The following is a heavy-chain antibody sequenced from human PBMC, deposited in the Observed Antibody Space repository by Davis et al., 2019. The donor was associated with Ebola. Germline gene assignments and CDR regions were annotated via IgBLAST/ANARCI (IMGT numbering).Heavy chain of an antibody. D-gene: IGHD2-2*01. J-gene: IGHJ4*02. CDR2: IYYSGNT. V-gene: IGHV4-31*03. CDR1: GGSISSSGYY. Sequence: SETLSLTCPVSGGSISSSGYYWTWIRPHPGKGLEWLGYIYYSGNTYYNPSLKSRVNISVDRSKNQFSMKLSSVTAADTAVYYCARGGIIIPAADHWGQGTLVTVSA. CDR3: ARGGIIIPAADH.